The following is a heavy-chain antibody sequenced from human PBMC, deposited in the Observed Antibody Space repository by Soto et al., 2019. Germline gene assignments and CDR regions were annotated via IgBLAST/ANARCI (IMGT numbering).Heavy chain of an antibody. CDR3: AKGIYSYGYNSFDY. V-gene: IGHV3-23*01. J-gene: IGHJ4*02. CDR2: ISGSGDST. CDR1: GFTFSSYA. D-gene: IGHD5-18*01. Sequence: GGSLRLSCAASGFTFSSYAMSWVHQAPGKGLEWVSAISGSGDSTYDADSVKGRFTISRDNSKNTLYLQMNSLRAEDTAVYYCAKGIYSYGYNSFDYWSQGTLVTVSS.